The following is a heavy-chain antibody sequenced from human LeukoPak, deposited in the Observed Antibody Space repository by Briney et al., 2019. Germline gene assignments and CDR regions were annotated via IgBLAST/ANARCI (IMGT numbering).Heavy chain of an antibody. J-gene: IGHJ4*02. V-gene: IGHV4-61*02. CDR3: ARSRERICSNPPCYVDLQAT. Sequence: PSETLSLTCSVFGDSISSGGYYWTWIRQPAGKGLERIGRIYIGESANYNSSLKSRVTILVDTSKNQFSLKLSSVTAADTAMYFCARSRERICSNPPCYVDLQATWGQGTLVTVSP. CDR2: IYIGESA. CDR1: GDSISSGGYY. D-gene: IGHD2-2*01.